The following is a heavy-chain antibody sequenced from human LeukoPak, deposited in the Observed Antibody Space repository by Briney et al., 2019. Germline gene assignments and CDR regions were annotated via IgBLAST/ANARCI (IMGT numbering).Heavy chain of an antibody. Sequence: GGSLRLSCAASGFTFSTYGMHWVRQAPGKGLQYVSSISSYGDRTYYASSVKGRFTISRDNSKNTVYLQMDSLRGEDTAVYYCARGWSRSGYYDPWGQGTLVTVSS. CDR2: ISSYGDRT. V-gene: IGHV3-64*01. J-gene: IGHJ5*02. CDR1: GFTFSTYG. CDR3: ARGWSRSGYYDP. D-gene: IGHD3-22*01.